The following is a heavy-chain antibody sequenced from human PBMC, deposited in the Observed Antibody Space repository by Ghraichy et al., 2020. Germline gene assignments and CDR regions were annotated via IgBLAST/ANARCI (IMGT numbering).Heavy chain of an antibody. J-gene: IGHJ4*02. CDR2: IKQDGSEK. Sequence: GESLNISCAASGFTFGSDWMTWVRQAPGKGLEWVGNIKQDGSEKYYVGSVKGRFSISRDNAKNSLYLQMNSLRDEDTAVYYCARAVHREGPYLDYWGKGTLVTVSS. D-gene: IGHD6-19*01. CDR1: GFTFGSDW. V-gene: IGHV3-7*01. CDR3: ARAVHREGPYLDY.